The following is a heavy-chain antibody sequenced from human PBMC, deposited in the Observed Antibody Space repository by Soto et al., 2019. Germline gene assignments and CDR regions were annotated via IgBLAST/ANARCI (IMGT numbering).Heavy chain of an antibody. J-gene: IGHJ5*02. V-gene: IGHV4-39*07. CDR2: IFYSGST. CDR1: GGSISSSSYY. Sequence: PSETLSLTCTVSGGSISSSSYYWGWIRQPPGKGLEWIGYIFYSGSTYYNPSLKSRVSISVDTSKNQFSLTLTSVTAADTAIYYCARDRYYYESGGYVFGLDPWGQGIPVTVSS. CDR3: ARDRYYYESGGYVFGLDP. D-gene: IGHD3-22*01.